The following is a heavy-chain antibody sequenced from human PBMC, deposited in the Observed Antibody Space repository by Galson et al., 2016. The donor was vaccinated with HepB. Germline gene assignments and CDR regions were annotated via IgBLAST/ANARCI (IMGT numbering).Heavy chain of an antibody. CDR1: GGSLSNDHYF. Sequence: ETLSLTCSVSGGSLSNDHYFWSWIQQPPGKGLEWIGFIQYSGRTNCNPSLRSRVTNSVDTSKNQFSLKLGSVTAADTAVYYCTRDQQGSYMAYWGWEPWSPSPQ. CDR3: TRDQQGSYMAY. J-gene: IGHJ4*02. V-gene: IGHV4-61*01. CDR2: IQYSGRT. D-gene: IGHD1-26*01.